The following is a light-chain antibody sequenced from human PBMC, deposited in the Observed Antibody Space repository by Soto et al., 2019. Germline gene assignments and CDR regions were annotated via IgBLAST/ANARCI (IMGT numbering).Light chain of an antibody. CDR3: SSYAGSNNVVV. V-gene: IGLV2-8*01. J-gene: IGLJ2*01. CDR2: EAS. Sequence: QSVLTQPPSASGSPGQSVTISCTGTSSDVGGYNYVSWYQQHPGKAPKLMIYEASKRPSGVPDRFSGSKSGNTASLTVSGLQAEDEADYYCSSYAGSNNVVVFGGGTKLTVL. CDR1: SSDVGGYNY.